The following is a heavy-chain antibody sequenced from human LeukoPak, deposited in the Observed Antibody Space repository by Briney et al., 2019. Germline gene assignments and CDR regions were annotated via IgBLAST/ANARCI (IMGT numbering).Heavy chain of an antibody. CDR3: AKDLHYGSADY. D-gene: IGHD3-10*01. Sequence: GGSLRLSCAASGFTFSNYWMHWVRQDPGKGLVWVSFVNPDGSTTNYADSVKGRFTISRDNAKNALYLQMNSLRAEDTAVYYCAKDLHYGSADYWGQGTLVTVSS. J-gene: IGHJ4*02. V-gene: IGHV3-74*01. CDR2: VNPDGSTT. CDR1: GFTFSNYW.